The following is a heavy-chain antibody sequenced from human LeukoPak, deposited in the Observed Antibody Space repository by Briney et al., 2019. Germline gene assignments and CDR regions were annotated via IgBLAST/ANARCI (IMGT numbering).Heavy chain of an antibody. CDR1: GYTFTGYY. CDR2: INPNSGGT. J-gene: IGHJ5*02. CDR3: AREGDYGGNWFDP. V-gene: IGHV1-2*02. D-gene: IGHD4-23*01. Sequence: ASVKVSCTASGYTFTGYYMHWVRQAPGQGLEWMGWINPNSGGTNYAQKFQGRVTMTRDTSISTAYMELSRLRSDDTAVYYCAREGDYGGNWFDPWGQGTLVTVSS.